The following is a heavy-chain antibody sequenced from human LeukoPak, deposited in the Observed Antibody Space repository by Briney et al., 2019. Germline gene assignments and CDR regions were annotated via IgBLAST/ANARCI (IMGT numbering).Heavy chain of an antibody. CDR1: GGTFSSYA. V-gene: IGHV1-69*13. Sequence: ASVKVSCKASGGTFSSYAISWVRQAPGQGLEWMGGIIPIFGTANYAQKFQGRVTITADESTSTAYMELSSLRAEDTAVYYCGRGDGYRVVFDYWGQGTLVTVSS. CDR2: IIPIFGTA. J-gene: IGHJ4*02. D-gene: IGHD5-24*01. CDR3: GRGDGYRVVFDY.